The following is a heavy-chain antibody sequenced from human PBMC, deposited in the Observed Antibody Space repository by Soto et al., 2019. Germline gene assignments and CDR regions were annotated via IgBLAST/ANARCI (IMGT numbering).Heavy chain of an antibody. D-gene: IGHD3-10*01. CDR3: AKGVSVPLYYYYYYGMDV. Sequence: LRLSCAASGFTFSSYGMHWVRQAPGKGLEWVAVISYDGSNKYYADSVKGRFTISRDNSKNTLYLQMNSLRAEDTAVYYCAKGVSVPLYYYYYYGMDVWGQGTTVTVSS. CDR2: ISYDGSNK. CDR1: GFTFSSYG. V-gene: IGHV3-30*18. J-gene: IGHJ6*02.